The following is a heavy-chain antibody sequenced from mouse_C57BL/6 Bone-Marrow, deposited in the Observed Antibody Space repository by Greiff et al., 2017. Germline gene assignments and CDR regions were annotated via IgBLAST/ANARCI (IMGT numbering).Heavy chain of an antibody. CDR3: ARDGMDY. CDR2: ISNGGGST. CDR1: GFTFSDYY. J-gene: IGHJ4*01. D-gene: IGHD2-3*01. V-gene: IGHV5-12*01. Sequence: EVKLMESGGGLVQPGGSLKLSCAASGFTFSDYYMYWVRQTPETRLEWVAYISNGGGSTYYPDTGKGRFTISRDNAKNTLYLQMSRLKAEDTAMYYCARDGMDYWGQGTSVTVSS.